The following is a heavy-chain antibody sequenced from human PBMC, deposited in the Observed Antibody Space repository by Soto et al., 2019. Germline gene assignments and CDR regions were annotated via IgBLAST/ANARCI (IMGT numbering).Heavy chain of an antibody. CDR2: ISSSSTYI. CDR1: GFTFSSYN. J-gene: IGHJ5*02. V-gene: IGHV3-21*01. CDR3: ARGWLRDPWMP. Sequence: EVQLVESGGDLVKPGGSLSLSCAASGFTFSSYNMNWVRQAPGKGLEWLSSISSSSTYIYYAHSVKGRFTISRDNARNSLYLQMNSLRAEDTAVYYFARGWLRDPWMPWGQGTLVTVSS. D-gene: IGHD5-12*01.